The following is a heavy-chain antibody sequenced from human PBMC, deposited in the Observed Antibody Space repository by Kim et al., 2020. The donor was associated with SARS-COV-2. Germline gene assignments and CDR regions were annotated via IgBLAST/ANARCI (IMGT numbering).Heavy chain of an antibody. Sequence: SETLSLTCTVSGGSLSSSSYYWGWIRQPPGKGLEWIGTADYIGNTYYNPSLKSRVTISVDTSKKQFSLKLGSVTAADTADYYCAKLHMYSSGGLVSW. V-gene: IGHV4-39*01. D-gene: IGHD6-19*01. CDR3: AKLHMYSSGGLVS. J-gene: IGHJ5*01. CDR2: ADYIGNT. CDR1: GGSLSSSSYY.